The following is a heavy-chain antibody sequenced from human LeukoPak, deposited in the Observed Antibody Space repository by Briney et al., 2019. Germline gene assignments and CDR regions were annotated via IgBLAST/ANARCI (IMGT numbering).Heavy chain of an antibody. J-gene: IGHJ4*02. CDR1: GFTFSSYW. CDR3: ARVQGYYYASGSSYYFDY. V-gene: IGHV3-7*01. Sequence: GGSLRLSCAASGFTFSSYWMSWVRQAPGKGLEWVANIKQDGNEKYYVDSVKGRFTISRDNAKNSLYLQMNSLRAEDTAVYYCARVQGYYYASGSSYYFDYWGQGTLVTVSS. CDR2: IKQDGNEK. D-gene: IGHD3-10*01.